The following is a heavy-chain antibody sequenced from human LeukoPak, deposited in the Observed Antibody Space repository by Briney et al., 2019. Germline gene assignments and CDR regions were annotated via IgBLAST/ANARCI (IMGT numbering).Heavy chain of an antibody. CDR3: ANGLCSKGVCLSPC. J-gene: IGHJ4*02. CDR1: GFTFSSND. CDR2: ISYDGSKK. V-gene: IGHV3-30*02. Sequence: GGSLRLSCAASGFTFSSNDIHWVRQAPGKGLEWVAYISYDGSKKFYADSVKGRFTISRDNSKNTADLQMESLRAEDTAVYSCANGLCSKGVCLSPCWGQGTLVTVSS. D-gene: IGHD2-8*01.